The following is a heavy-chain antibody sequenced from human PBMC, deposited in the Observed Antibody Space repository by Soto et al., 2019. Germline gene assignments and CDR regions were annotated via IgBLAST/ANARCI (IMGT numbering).Heavy chain of an antibody. J-gene: IGHJ6*03. D-gene: IGHD4-17*01. CDR3: ARATSVTTLLYYYYMDV. V-gene: IGHV4-59*12. CDR2: IYYNGRT. Sequence: PSETLSLTCTVSGGSISPYYWSWIRQSPGKGLEWIGYIYYNGRTDYNPSLKSRVTISVATSKNQFSLKLSSVTAADTAVYYCARATSVTTLLYYYYMDVWGKGTTVTVSS. CDR1: GGSISPYY.